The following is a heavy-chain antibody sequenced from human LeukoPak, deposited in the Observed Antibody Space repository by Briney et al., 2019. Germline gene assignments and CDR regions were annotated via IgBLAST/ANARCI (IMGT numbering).Heavy chain of an antibody. CDR1: GGTFSSYA. CDR3: ARAPREGYSSGWYVGQDAFDI. Sequence: GASVTVSCTASGGTFSSYAISWVRQAPGQGLEWMGGIIPIFGTANYAQKFQGRVTITADESTSTAYMELSSLRSEDTAVYYCARAPREGYSSGWYVGQDAFDIWGQGTMVTVSS. CDR2: IIPIFGTA. J-gene: IGHJ3*02. V-gene: IGHV1-69*13. D-gene: IGHD6-19*01.